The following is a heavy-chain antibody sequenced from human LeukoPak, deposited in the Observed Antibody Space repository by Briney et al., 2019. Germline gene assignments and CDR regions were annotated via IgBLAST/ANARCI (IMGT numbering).Heavy chain of an antibody. CDR2: INAGNGNT. CDR1: GYTFTSYA. D-gene: IGHD3-10*01. Sequence: ASVKVSCKASGYTFTSYAMHWVRQAPGQRLEWMGWINAGNGNTKYSQKFQGRVTITRDTSASTAYMELSSLRSEDTAVYYCAREGYEYGSGSLDNWFDPWGQGTLVTVSS. CDR3: AREGYEYGSGSLDNWFDP. J-gene: IGHJ5*02. V-gene: IGHV1-3*01.